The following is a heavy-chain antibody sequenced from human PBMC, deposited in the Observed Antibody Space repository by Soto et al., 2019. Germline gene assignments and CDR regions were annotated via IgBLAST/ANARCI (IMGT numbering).Heavy chain of an antibody. D-gene: IGHD1-26*01. J-gene: IGHJ5*02. Sequence: QVQLVQSGAEVKKPGASVKVSCKASGYTFTSYAMHWVHQAPGQRLEWMGWINAGNGNTKYSQKFQGRVTITRDTSASTAYMELSSLRSEDTAVYYCARGYSGPFNWFDPWGQGTLVTVSS. V-gene: IGHV1-3*01. CDR2: INAGNGNT. CDR3: ARGYSGPFNWFDP. CDR1: GYTFTSYA.